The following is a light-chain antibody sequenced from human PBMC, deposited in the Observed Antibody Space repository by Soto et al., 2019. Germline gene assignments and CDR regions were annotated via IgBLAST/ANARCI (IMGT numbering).Light chain of an antibody. CDR2: DAV. CDR1: QSGTGTN. CDR3: HQYGSSLGT. J-gene: IGKJ2*01. V-gene: IGKV3-20*01. Sequence: EIVLTQSPGTLSLSPGEGATLSCRASQSGTGTNLAWYQQRAGQAPRLLIYDAVRRATGIPDRFSGSGSGTDFTLTISKLQPEDVAVYYCHQYGSSLGTFGQGTKVEI.